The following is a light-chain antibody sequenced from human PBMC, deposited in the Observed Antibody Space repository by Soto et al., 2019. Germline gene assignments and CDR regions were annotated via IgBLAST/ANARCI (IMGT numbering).Light chain of an antibody. CDR2: EVT. CDR3: SSYAGSNNFV. J-gene: IGLJ1*01. CDR1: SSDVGDYNY. V-gene: IGLV2-8*01. Sequence: QSALTQPPSASGSPGQSVTISRTGTSSDVGDYNYVSWYQQHPGKAPKLMIYEVTKRPSGVPDRFSGSKSGNTASLTVSGLQAEDEADYYCSSYAGSNNFVFGTGTKVTVL.